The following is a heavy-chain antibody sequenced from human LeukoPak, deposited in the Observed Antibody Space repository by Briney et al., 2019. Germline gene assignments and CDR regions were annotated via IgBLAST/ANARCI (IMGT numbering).Heavy chain of an antibody. CDR2: INHSGST. CDR1: GGSFSGYY. J-gene: IGHJ4*02. CDR3: ARARVRWLPYYFDY. V-gene: IGHV4-34*01. D-gene: IGHD5-24*01. Sequence: SETLSLTCAVYGGSFSGYYWSWIRQPPGKGLEWIGEINHSGSTNYNPSLKSRVTISVDTSKNQFSLKLSSVTAVDTAVYYCARARVRWLPYYFDYWGQGTLVTVSS.